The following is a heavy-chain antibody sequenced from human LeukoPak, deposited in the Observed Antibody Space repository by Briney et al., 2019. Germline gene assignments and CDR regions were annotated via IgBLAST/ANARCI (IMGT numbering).Heavy chain of an antibody. Sequence: SETLSLTCTVSGGSISSSSYYWGWIRQPPGKGLEWIGSIYYSGSTYYNPSLKSRVTISVDTSKNQFSLKLRSVTAADTAVYYCARDQTGDYFDYWGQGTLVTVSS. J-gene: IGHJ4*02. CDR2: IYYSGST. CDR1: GGSISSSSYY. D-gene: IGHD1-14*01. CDR3: ARDQTGDYFDY. V-gene: IGHV4-39*07.